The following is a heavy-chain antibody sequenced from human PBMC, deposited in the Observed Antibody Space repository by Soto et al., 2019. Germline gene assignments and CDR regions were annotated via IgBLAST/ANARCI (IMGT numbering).Heavy chain of an antibody. Sequence: GGSLRLSCAASGFTFSSYSMNWVRQAPGKGLERVSSISSSSSYIYYADSVKGRFTISRDNAKNSLYLQMNSLRAEDTAVYYCARDVHIYDFWSGPKNYFDYWGQGTLVTVSS. CDR2: ISSSSSYI. CDR1: GFTFSSYS. V-gene: IGHV3-21*01. CDR3: ARDVHIYDFWSGPKNYFDY. D-gene: IGHD3-3*01. J-gene: IGHJ4*02.